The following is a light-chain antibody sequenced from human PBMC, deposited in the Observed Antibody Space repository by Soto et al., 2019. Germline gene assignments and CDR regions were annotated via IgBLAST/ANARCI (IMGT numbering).Light chain of an antibody. CDR3: QPYNNWPLT. V-gene: IGKV3-15*01. CDR2: RTS. CDR1: QSISSN. Sequence: EIVMTQSPATLSVSPGERATLSCRASQSISSNLAWYQQKPGQAPRLLMFRTSSRATGFPARFSGSGSGTEFNLTINSLQSEDFAIYYCQPYNNWPLTFGGGTKVESK. J-gene: IGKJ4*01.